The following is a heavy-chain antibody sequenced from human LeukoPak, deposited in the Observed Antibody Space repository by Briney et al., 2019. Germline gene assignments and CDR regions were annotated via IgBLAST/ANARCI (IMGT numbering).Heavy chain of an antibody. V-gene: IGHV3-74*01. Sequence: GGSLRLSCAASGFTFSSYWMHWVRQAPGKGLVWVSRINSDGSSTSYADSVKGRFTISRDNAKNTLYLQMNSLRAEDTAVYYCAKDRGIVGAIRTYYFDYWGQGTLVTVSS. D-gene: IGHD1-26*01. J-gene: IGHJ4*02. CDR1: GFTFSSYW. CDR2: INSDGSST. CDR3: AKDRGIVGAIRTYYFDY.